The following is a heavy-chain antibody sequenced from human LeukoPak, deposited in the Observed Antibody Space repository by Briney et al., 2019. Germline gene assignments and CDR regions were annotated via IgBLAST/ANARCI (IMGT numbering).Heavy chain of an antibody. V-gene: IGHV3-9*03. CDR3: AKDMGAGIWGKYGMDV. CDR2: ISWNSGSI. CDR1: GFTFDDYA. D-gene: IGHD3-16*01. Sequence: PGRSLRLSCAASGFTFDDYAMHWVRQAPGKGLEWVSGISWNSGSIGYADSVKGRFTISRDNAKNSLYLQMNSLRAEDMALYYCAKDMGAGIWGKYGMDVWGQGTTVTVSS. J-gene: IGHJ6*02.